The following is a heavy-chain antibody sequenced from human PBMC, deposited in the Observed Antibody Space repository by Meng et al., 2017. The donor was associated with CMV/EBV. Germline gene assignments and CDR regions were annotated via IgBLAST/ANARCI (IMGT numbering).Heavy chain of an antibody. CDR3: ARARAGGSYVDY. CDR2: IGTAGDT. J-gene: IGHJ4*02. V-gene: IGHV3-13*01. CDR1: GFTFSSYD. D-gene: IGHD1-26*01. Sequence: GESLKISCAASGFTFSSYDMHWVRQATGKGLEWVSAIGTAGDTYYPGSVKGRFTISRENAKNSLYLQMNSLRAGDTAVYYCARARAGGSYVDYWGQGTLVNVSS.